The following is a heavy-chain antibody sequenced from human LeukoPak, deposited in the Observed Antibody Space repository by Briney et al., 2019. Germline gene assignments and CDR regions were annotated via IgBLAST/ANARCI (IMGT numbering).Heavy chain of an antibody. D-gene: IGHD3-3*01. CDR3: ARGDRVRTNAFDI. CDR1: GYTFTGYC. J-gene: IGHJ3*02. Sequence: ASVKVSCKASGYTFTGYCMHWVRQAPGQGLEWMGWINPNSGGTNYAQKFQGRVTMTRDTSISTAYMELSRLRSDDTAVYYCARGDRVRTNAFDIWGQGTMVTVSS. V-gene: IGHV1-2*02. CDR2: INPNSGGT.